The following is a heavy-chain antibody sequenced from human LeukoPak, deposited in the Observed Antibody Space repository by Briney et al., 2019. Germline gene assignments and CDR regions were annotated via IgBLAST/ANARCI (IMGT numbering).Heavy chain of an antibody. V-gene: IGHV1-18*01. D-gene: IGHD4-17*01. Sequence: ASVKVSCKASGYTFTSYAITWVRQAPGQGLEWMGWISAYNGNTNYAQELQGRVTMTTDTSTSTAYMELRSLRSDDTAVYYCARGSATVTANWFDPWGQGTLVTVSS. J-gene: IGHJ5*02. CDR2: ISAYNGNT. CDR1: GYTFTSYA. CDR3: ARGSATVTANWFDP.